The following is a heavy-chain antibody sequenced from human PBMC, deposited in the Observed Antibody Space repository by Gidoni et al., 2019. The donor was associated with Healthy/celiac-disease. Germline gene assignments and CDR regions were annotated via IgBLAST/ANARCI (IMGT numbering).Heavy chain of an antibody. Sequence: GQLVESGGGVVQPGRALRLSGAASGFTFSSDGMPWVRQAPGKGLEWVAVIWYDGCNKYYADSVKGRFTISRDNSKNTLYLQMNSLRAEDTAVYYCARDWGRNWFDPWGQGTLVTVSS. V-gene: IGHV3-33*01. D-gene: IGHD3-16*01. CDR2: IWYDGCNK. CDR1: GFTFSSDG. CDR3: ARDWGRNWFDP. J-gene: IGHJ5*02.